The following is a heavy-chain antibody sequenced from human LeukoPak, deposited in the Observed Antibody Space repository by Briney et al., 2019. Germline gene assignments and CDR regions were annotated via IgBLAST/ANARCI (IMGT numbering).Heavy chain of an antibody. J-gene: IGHJ3*02. V-gene: IGHV4-31*11. CDR1: GGSISSGNYY. Sequence: SETLSLTCAVSGGSISSGNYYWGWIRQHPGKGLEWIGSVYYSGSTYYNPSLKSRLTISKDTSKNQFSLKLSSVTAADTAVYYCAREGRFLEWLPNAFDIWGQGTMVTVSS. CDR3: AREGRFLEWLPNAFDI. CDR2: VYYSGST. D-gene: IGHD3-3*01.